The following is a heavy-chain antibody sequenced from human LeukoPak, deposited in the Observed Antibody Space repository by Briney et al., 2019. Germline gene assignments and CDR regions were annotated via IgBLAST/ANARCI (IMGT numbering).Heavy chain of an antibody. V-gene: IGHV4-38-2*01. CDR3: SSDSPYSSWGI. CDR1: GYSISSGYY. J-gene: IGHJ3*02. Sequence: SETLPLTCAVSGYSISSGYYWGWIRQPPGKGREWIGSIYHSGSTYYNPSLKSRVTISVDTSKNQFSLKLSSVTAAETAVYSCSSDSPYSSWGIWGQGTMVTVSS. D-gene: IGHD6-6*01. CDR2: IYHSGST.